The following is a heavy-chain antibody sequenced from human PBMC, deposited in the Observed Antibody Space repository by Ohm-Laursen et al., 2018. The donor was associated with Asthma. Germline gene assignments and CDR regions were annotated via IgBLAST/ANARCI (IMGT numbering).Heavy chain of an antibody. CDR3: ARRDFSGGDPSAAFDI. D-gene: IGHD2-21*02. CDR2: ISYDGSNK. V-gene: IGHV3-30*03. Sequence: SLRLSCAASGFTFSSYGMHWVRQAPGKGLEWVAVISYDGSNKYYADSVKGRFTISRDNSKNTLYMQMNSLRAEDTAVYYCARRDFSGGDPSAAFDIWGQGTMVTVSS. CDR1: GFTFSSYG. J-gene: IGHJ3*02.